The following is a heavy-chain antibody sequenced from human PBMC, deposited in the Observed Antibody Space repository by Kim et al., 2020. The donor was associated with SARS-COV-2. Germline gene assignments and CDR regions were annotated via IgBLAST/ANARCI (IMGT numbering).Heavy chain of an antibody. Sequence: GSLRLSCAASGLTVSNNYMTWVRQAPGKGLEWVSVMYTGGNTYYADSVKGRFTISRDNSKNTLYLHMNSLRAEDTAVYYCARSRDGYNGLFDYWGQGTL. CDR1: GLTVSNNY. CDR3: ARSRDGYNGLFDY. V-gene: IGHV3-53*01. D-gene: IGHD5-12*01. CDR2: MYTGGNT. J-gene: IGHJ4*02.